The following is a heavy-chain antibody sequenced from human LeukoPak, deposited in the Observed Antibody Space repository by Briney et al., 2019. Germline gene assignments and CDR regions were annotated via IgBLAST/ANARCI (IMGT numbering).Heavy chain of an antibody. J-gene: IGHJ4*02. Sequence: GASVKVSCKASGGTFSSYAISWVRQAPGQGLEWMGGIIPIFGTANYAQKFQGRATITADESTSTAYMELSSLRSEDTAVYYCARGGRRDYYDSSGYYLGYWGQGTLVTVSS. CDR3: ARGGRRDYYDSSGYYLGY. CDR1: GGTFSSYA. CDR2: IIPIFGTA. V-gene: IGHV1-69*13. D-gene: IGHD3-22*01.